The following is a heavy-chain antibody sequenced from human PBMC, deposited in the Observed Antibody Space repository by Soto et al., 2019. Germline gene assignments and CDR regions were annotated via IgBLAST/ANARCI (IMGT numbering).Heavy chain of an antibody. J-gene: IGHJ5*02. CDR3: ARSNSSTWYKLEYKWFDP. CDR1: GASINDYY. Sequence: SETLSLTCTVSGASINDYYWSWIRQTPGKGLEWVGFMYYSETTKYNPSLKGRVNMSLDTSKNQVSLHLKSVTAADTAVYYCARSNSSTWYKLEYKWFDPWGQGTLVTVSS. CDR2: MYYSETT. D-gene: IGHD6-13*01. V-gene: IGHV4-59*01.